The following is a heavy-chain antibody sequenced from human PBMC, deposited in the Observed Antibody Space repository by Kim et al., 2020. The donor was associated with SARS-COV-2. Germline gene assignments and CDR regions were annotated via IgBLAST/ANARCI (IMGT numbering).Heavy chain of an antibody. V-gene: IGHV7-4-1*02. D-gene: IGHD1-26*01. CDR2: INTNTGNP. Sequence: ASVKVSCKASGYTFTSYAMNWVRQAPGQGLEWMGWINTNTGNPTYAQGFTGRFVFSLDTSVSTAYLQISSLKAEDTAVYYCARYGRSYYEVRAFDIWGQGTMVTVSS. CDR3: ARYGRSYYEVRAFDI. CDR1: GYTFTSYA. J-gene: IGHJ3*02.